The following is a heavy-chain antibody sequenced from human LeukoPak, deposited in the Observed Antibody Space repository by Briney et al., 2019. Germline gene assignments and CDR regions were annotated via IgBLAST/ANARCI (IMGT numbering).Heavy chain of an antibody. CDR2: IYTSGRT. D-gene: IGHD3-10*01. V-gene: IGHV4-4*07. CDR1: GGSISSYY. CDR3: ARDFSGITMVRGVILPFDY. J-gene: IGHJ4*02. Sequence: SETLSVTCTVSGGSISSYYWSWIRQPAGKGREWIGRIYTSGRTNYNPSLKSRVTMSLDTSKNQFSLKLSSVTAADTAVYYCARDFSGITMVRGVILPFDYWGQGTLVTVSS.